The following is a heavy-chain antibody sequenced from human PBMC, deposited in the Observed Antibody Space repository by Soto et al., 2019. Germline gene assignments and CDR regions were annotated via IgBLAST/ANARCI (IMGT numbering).Heavy chain of an antibody. CDR3: ARQQLLPFYYALDV. V-gene: IGHV4-59*01. Sequence: SETLSLTCTVSGDSISGYYWSWIRQAPGKGLEYIGYIYYRGSTNYNPSLKSRVTMSVDTSKNQFSLKVNSVTAADTAVYFCARQQLLPFYYALDVWGQGTTVTVS. D-gene: IGHD6-13*01. CDR2: IYYRGST. CDR1: GDSISGYY. J-gene: IGHJ6*02.